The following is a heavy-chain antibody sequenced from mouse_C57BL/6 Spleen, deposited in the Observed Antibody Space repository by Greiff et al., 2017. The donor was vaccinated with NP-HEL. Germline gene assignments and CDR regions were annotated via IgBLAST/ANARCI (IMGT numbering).Heavy chain of an antibody. J-gene: IGHJ4*01. CDR3: ARRKVTHYAMDY. CDR2: INPSNGGT. Sequence: QVQLQQPGTELVKPGASVKLSCKASGYTFTSYWMHWVKRRPGQGLEWIGNINPSNGGTNSNEKFKSKATLTVDKSSSTAYMQLSSLTSEDSAVYYCARRKVTHYAMDYWGQGTSVTVSS. D-gene: IGHD2-2*01. CDR1: GYTFTSYW. V-gene: IGHV1-53*01.